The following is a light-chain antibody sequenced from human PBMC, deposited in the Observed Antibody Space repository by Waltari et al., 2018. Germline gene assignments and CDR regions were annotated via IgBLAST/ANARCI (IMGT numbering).Light chain of an antibody. CDR2: GAS. J-gene: IGKJ1*01. Sequence: EIMMTQSPATLSVSPGERATLSCRANQTVASNLAWYQQKSGQAPRLLIYGASTRATGIPTRFSASGSGTEFTLTISNLQSEDFAVYYCQQYNNWPPWTFGQGTKVEIK. V-gene: IGKV3-15*01. CDR3: QQYNNWPPWT. CDR1: QTVASN.